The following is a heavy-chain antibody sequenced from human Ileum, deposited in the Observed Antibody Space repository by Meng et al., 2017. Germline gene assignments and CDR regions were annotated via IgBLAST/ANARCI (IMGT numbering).Heavy chain of an antibody. J-gene: IGHJ4*02. CDR2: IFQSGST. D-gene: IGHD1-14*01. Sequence: QGPLAGSGPGLLKPLGTLSLTCAVSGVSISSAIWWGWVRQPPGKGLEWIGEIFQSGSTNYNPSLKSRVSISVDKSKNHLSLSLSSVTAADTAVYYCAKAAAYNLDIWGQGALVTVFS. CDR1: GVSISSAIW. CDR3: AKAAAYNLDI. V-gene: IGHV4-4*02.